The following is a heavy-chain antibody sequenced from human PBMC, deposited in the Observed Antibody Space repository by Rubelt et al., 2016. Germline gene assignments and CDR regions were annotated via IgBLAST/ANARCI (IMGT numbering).Heavy chain of an antibody. Sequence: EVQLLESGGGLVQPGGSLRLSCRASGFTFSSYAMNWVRQAPGKGLEWVSSISFYSNYIYYADSLKGRFTISRDNAKKSLFLQRNSLGAEDTAVYYCARDLMVAGTSVGFDIWGQGTMVTVSS. D-gene: IGHD6-19*01. CDR2: ISFYSNYI. J-gene: IGHJ3*02. V-gene: IGHV3-21*01. CDR3: ARDLMVAGTSVGFDI. CDR1: GFTFSSYA.